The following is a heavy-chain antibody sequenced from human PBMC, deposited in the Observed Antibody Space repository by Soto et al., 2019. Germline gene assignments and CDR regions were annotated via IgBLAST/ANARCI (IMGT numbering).Heavy chain of an antibody. CDR2: INHSGST. J-gene: IGHJ4*02. CDR1: GGSFSGYY. D-gene: IGHD6-13*01. CDR3: ARKGRIAAAGRDKKYYFDY. V-gene: IGHV4-34*01. Sequence: SETLSLTCAVYGGSFSGYYWSWIRQPPGKGLEWIGEINHSGSTNYNPSLKSRVTISVDTSKNQFSLKLSSVTAADTAVYYCARKGRIAAAGRDKKYYFDYWGQGTLVTVSS.